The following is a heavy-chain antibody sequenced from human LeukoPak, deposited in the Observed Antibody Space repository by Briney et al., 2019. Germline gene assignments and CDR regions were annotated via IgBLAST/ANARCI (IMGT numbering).Heavy chain of an antibody. CDR2: INPNSGGT. D-gene: IGHD6-19*01. CDR1: GYTFSGYY. Sequence: GASVKVSCKASGYTFSGYYMHWVRQAPGQGLEWMGWINPNSGGTNYAQKFQGRVTMTRDTSISTAYMELSRLRSDDTAVYYCARAPVADNYYYYMDVWGKGTTVTVSS. J-gene: IGHJ6*03. CDR3: ARAPVADNYYYYMDV. V-gene: IGHV1-2*02.